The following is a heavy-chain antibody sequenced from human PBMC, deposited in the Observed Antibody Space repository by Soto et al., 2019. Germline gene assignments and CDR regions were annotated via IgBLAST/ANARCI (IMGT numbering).Heavy chain of an antibody. V-gene: IGHV4-59*12. CDR3: ARGATRPRVFQH. J-gene: IGHJ1*01. D-gene: IGHD6-13*01. Sequence: PSETLSLTCTVSGGSISSYYWSWIRQPPGKGLEWIGDIYYSGSTNYNPSLKSRVTISVDTSKNQFSLKLSSVTAADTAVYYCARGATRPRVFQHWGQGTLVTVSS. CDR1: GGSISSYY. CDR2: IYYSGST.